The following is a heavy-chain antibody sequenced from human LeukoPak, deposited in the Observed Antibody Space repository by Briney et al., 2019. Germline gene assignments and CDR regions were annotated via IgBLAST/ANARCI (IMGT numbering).Heavy chain of an antibody. CDR2: ISGDGRDA. D-gene: IGHD2-21*01. V-gene: IGHV3-43*02. Sequence: GGSLRLSCAASGFTFDDYAMHWVRQAPGKGLEWVSPISGDGRDAYYGDFVKGRFTISRDNINNSLYLQMNNLRTEDTALYYCAKDRVLAYQDTADSFDMCGQGTVVTVSS. CDR3: AKDRVLAYQDTADSFDM. J-gene: IGHJ3*02. CDR1: GFTFDDYA.